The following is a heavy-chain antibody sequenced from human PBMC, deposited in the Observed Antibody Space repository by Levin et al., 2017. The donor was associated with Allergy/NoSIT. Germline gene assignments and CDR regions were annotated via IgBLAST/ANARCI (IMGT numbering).Heavy chain of an antibody. CDR1: GFTFSSYG. D-gene: IGHD2-21*02. J-gene: IGHJ4*02. CDR2: ISYDGSNK. Sequence: GGSLRLSCAASGFTFSSYGMHWVRQAPGKGLEWVAVISYDGSNKYYADSVKGRFTISRDNSKNTLYLQMNSLRAEDTAVYYCAKDRFAYCGGDCYGPFDYWGQGTLVTVSS. V-gene: IGHV3-30*18. CDR3: AKDRFAYCGGDCYGPFDY.